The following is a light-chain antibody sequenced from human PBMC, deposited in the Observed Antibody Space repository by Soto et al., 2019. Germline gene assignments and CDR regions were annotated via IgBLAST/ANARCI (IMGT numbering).Light chain of an antibody. CDR2: EVS. J-gene: IGLJ1*01. CDR3: SSYTRSSTLV. Sequence: QSALTQPASVSGSPGQSITISCTGTSSDVGGYNYVSWYQQHPGKAPKLMIYEVSNRPSGVSNRFSGSNSGNTASLTISGLQAEDEADYCSSYTRSSTLVFGTGTKVTVL. V-gene: IGLV2-14*01. CDR1: SSDVGGYNY.